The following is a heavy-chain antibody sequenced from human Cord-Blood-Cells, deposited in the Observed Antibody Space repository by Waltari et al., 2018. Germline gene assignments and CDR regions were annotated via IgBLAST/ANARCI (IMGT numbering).Heavy chain of an antibody. CDR1: GFTFSSYA. J-gene: IGHJ6*02. V-gene: IGHV3-30-3*01. Sequence: QVQLVESGGGVVQPGRSLRLSCAAFGFTFSSYAMHWVRQAPGKGLEWVAVISYDGSNKYYADSVKGRFTISRDNSKNTLYLQMNSLRAEDTAVYYCAREGIVVVPYGMDVWGQGTTVTVSS. CDR3: AREGIVVVPYGMDV. D-gene: IGHD2-2*01. CDR2: ISYDGSNK.